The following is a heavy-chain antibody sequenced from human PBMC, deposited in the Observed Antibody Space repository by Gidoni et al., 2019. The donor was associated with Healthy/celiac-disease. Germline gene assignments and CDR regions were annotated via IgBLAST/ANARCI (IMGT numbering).Heavy chain of an antibody. CDR2: ISYDGSNK. D-gene: IGHD3-10*01. V-gene: IGHV3-30-3*01. CDR1: RFTSSSYA. J-gene: IGHJ4*02. Sequence: QVQLVESGGGVVQPGRSLRLSCAASRFTSSSYAMHWVRQAPGKGLDWVAVISYDGSNKYYADSVKGRFTISRDNSKNTLYLQMNSLIAEDTAVYYCATDGRYYGSGSYSYFDYWGQGTLVTVSS. CDR3: ATDGRYYGSGSYSYFDY.